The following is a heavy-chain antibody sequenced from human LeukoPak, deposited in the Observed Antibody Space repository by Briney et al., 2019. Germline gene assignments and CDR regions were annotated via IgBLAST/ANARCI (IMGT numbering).Heavy chain of an antibody. J-gene: IGHJ3*02. V-gene: IGHV1-2*02. Sequence: ASVKVSCKASGYTFTGYYMHWVRQAPGQGLEWMGWINPNSGGTNYAQKFQGRVTMTRDTSISTAYMELSRLRSDDTAVYYCAREGTTGTTGAFDIWGQGTMVTVSS. CDR1: GYTFTGYY. D-gene: IGHD1-1*01. CDR2: INPNSGGT. CDR3: AREGTTGTTGAFDI.